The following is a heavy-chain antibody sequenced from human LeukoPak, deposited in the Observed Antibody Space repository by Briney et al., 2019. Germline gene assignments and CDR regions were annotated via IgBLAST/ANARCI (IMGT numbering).Heavy chain of an antibody. J-gene: IGHJ4*02. V-gene: IGHV3-7*01. D-gene: IGHD2-21*02. CDR2: IKQDGSEK. CDR1: GFAFSSYS. CDR3: ATSPGDCPNY. Sequence: GGSLRLSCAASGFAFSSYSMTWVRQAPGKGLEWVANIKQDGSEKYYVDSVKGRFTISRDNAKNSLYLQMNSLRAEDTAVYYCATSPGDCPNYWGQGTLVTVSS.